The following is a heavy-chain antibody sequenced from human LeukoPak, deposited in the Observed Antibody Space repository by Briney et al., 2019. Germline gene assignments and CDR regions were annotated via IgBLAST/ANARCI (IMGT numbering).Heavy chain of an antibody. CDR1: GFTFSDYY. CDR2: ISSSSSYT. V-gene: IGHV3-11*05. D-gene: IGHD5-12*01. J-gene: IGHJ4*02. CDR3: ARDGVYSGYDLGAY. Sequence: GGSLRLSCAASGFTFSDYYMSWIRQAPGKGLEWVSYISSSSSYTNYADSVKGRFTISRDNAKNSLYLQMNSLRAEDTAVYYCARDGVYSGYDLGAYWGQGTLVTVSS.